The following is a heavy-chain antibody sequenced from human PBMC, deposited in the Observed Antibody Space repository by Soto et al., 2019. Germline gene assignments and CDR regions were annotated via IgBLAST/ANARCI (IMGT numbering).Heavy chain of an antibody. CDR2: IIPIFGTA. CDR1: GGTFNSYS. J-gene: IGHJ4*02. D-gene: IGHD5-12*01. CDR3: ACPHSGYDWAVDF. Sequence: QVQLVQSGAEVKKPGSSVKVSCKASGGTFNSYSISWVRQAPGQGLEWMGGIIPIFGTANYAQKFQGGVTITADESTSTAYMELSSLRSEDTAVYYGACPHSGYDWAVDFWGQGTLVTVSS. V-gene: IGHV1-69*01.